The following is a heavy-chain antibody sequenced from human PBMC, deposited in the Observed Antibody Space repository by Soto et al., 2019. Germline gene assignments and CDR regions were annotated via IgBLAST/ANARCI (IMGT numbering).Heavy chain of an antibody. V-gene: IGHV1-18*04. CDR3: AVGEKVVAAGPAGGFDY. CDR2: ISGYNGNT. J-gene: IGHJ4*02. D-gene: IGHD6-13*01. Sequence: QVQLVQSGAEVKKPGASVKVSCKTSGYTFTSYGISWVRQAPGQGLEWMGWISGYNGNTNYAQKLQGRVTMTTDTSTTTAYMELRSLRSDDTAVYFCAVGEKVVAAGPAGGFDYWGQGTLVTVSS. CDR1: GYTFTSYG.